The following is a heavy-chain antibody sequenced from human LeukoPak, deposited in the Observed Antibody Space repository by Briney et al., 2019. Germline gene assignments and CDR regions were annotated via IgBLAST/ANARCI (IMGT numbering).Heavy chain of an antibody. Sequence: SETLSLTCTVSGGSISSYYWSWIRQPPGKGLEWIGYIYYSGSTNYNPSLKSRVTISVDTSKNQFSLKLSSVTAADTAVYYCARRNPYYYDNNGPRSDYWGQGTLVTVSS. V-gene: IGHV4-59*01. J-gene: IGHJ4*02. CDR2: IYYSGST. CDR3: ARRNPYYYDNNGPRSDY. D-gene: IGHD3-22*01. CDR1: GGSISSYY.